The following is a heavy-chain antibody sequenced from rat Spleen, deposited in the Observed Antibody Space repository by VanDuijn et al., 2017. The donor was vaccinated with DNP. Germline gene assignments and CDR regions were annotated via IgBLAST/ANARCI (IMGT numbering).Heavy chain of an antibody. D-gene: IGHD1-5*01. J-gene: IGHJ2*01. CDR1: GYSITGDY. CDR2: ISYSGST. Sequence: EVQLQESGPGLVKPSQSLSLTCSVTGYSITGDYWGWIRKFPGNKMEWIGHISYSGSTSYNPSLKSRISITRYTSKNQFFLQLNSVSTDDTATYYCARWYNYFDYWGQGVMVTVSS. V-gene: IGHV3-1*01. CDR3: ARWYNYFDY.